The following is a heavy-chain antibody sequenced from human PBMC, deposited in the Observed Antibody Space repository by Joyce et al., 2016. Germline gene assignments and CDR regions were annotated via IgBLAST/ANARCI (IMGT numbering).Heavy chain of an antibody. Sequence: EVQLVESGGGLVQPGGSLRLSCAASGFTFPVYWMHWVRQSPGKGWVWISRVNSDGISTTYADSVMCRFTISRDNAKNTLYLQMNSLRVEDTAVYYCARGMGLEGSWAPDYWGQGTLVAVSS. D-gene: IGHD1-26*01. V-gene: IGHV3-74*01. CDR1: GFTFPVYW. CDR3: ARGMGLEGSWAPDY. CDR2: VNSDGIST. J-gene: IGHJ4*02.